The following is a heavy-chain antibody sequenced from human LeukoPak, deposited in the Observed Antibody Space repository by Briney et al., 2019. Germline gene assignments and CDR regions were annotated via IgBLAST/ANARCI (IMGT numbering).Heavy chain of an antibody. D-gene: IGHD1-14*01. J-gene: IGHJ4*02. V-gene: IGHV3-48*02. CDR1: GFMFSSYG. CDR3: ARNIRGATYFDY. CDR2: ITSSSTTI. Sequence: GGSLRLSCAASGFMFSSYGINWVRQAPGKGLEWFSYITSSSTTIYYADPVKGRFTISRDNAKNLLYLQMNSLRDEDTAVYFCARNIRGATYFDYWGQGALVTVSS.